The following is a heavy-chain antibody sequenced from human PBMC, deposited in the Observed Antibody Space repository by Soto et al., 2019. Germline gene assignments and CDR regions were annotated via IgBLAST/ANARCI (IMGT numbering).Heavy chain of an antibody. CDR2: INPSGGST. J-gene: IGHJ4*02. V-gene: IGHV1-46*03. CDR3: ASSYTAMAHY. D-gene: IGHD5-18*01. CDR1: GYTFTSYY. Sequence: QVQLVQSGAEVKKPGASVKVSCKASGYTFTSYYMHWVRQAPGQGLEWMGIINPSGGSTSYAQKFQSRVTMTRDTSTSTFYMELSSLRSEDTAVYYCASSYTAMAHYWGQGTLVTVSS.